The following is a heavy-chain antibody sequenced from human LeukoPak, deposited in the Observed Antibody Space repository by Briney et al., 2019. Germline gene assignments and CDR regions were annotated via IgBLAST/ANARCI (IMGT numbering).Heavy chain of an antibody. CDR3: AREILGGFNPGAY. D-gene: IGHD3-10*01. Sequence: SETLTLTCTVSLDSTTSNFLSWVRQPPGKGLEWIGEINRSGGTNYNPSLQSRVTISIDRSKNQIVLELSSVTAADTAVYYCAREILGGFNPGAYWGQGTLVTVSS. CDR1: LDSTTSNF. J-gene: IGHJ4*02. V-gene: IGHV4-59*12. CDR2: INRSGGT.